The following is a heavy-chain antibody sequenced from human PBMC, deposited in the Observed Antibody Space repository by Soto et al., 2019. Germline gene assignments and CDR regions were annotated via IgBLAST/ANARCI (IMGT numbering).Heavy chain of an antibody. CDR3: ARGSAAGTKSPFDY. D-gene: IGHD6-13*01. CDR1: GGSISGYY. CDR2: IHYSGST. V-gene: IGHV4-59*01. Sequence: VQLQESGPGLVKPSETLSLTCTVSGGSISGYYWSWIRQSPGKGLEWIGYIHYSGSTNYNPSLKIRVTISVDTSKNPLSLKLSSVTAADTAVYYCARGSAAGTKSPFDYWGQGTLVTVSS. J-gene: IGHJ4*02.